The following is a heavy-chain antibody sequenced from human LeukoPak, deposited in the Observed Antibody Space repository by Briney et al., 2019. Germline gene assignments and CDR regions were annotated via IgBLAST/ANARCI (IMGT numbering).Heavy chain of an antibody. CDR1: GFTFSSYS. J-gene: IGHJ4*02. CDR3: ARDRGGSFDY. CDR2: ISSRSGDI. Sequence: PGGSLRLSCAASGFTFSSYSMNWVRQAPGKGLEWVSSISSRSGDIYYADSVKGRFTISRDNAKNSLYLQMNSLRAEDTAVYYCARDRGGSFDYWGQGTLVTVSS. V-gene: IGHV3-21*01. D-gene: IGHD3-10*01.